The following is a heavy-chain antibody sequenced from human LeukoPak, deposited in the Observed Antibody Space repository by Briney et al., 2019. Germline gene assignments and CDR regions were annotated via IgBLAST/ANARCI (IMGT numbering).Heavy chain of an antibody. D-gene: IGHD2-8*01. CDR3: TKDLTECTSTVCPRTALHI. Sequence: PGGSLRLSCAASGFTFYNYAMGWVRQTPGKGLEWVSAISGTGQITHYADAVKGRLTISRDNFMNMVFLQMNSLTAEDTAVYYCTKDLTECTSTVCPRTALHIWGHGTMVTVSS. CDR1: GFTFYNYA. V-gene: IGHV3-23*01. CDR2: ISGTGQIT. J-gene: IGHJ3*02.